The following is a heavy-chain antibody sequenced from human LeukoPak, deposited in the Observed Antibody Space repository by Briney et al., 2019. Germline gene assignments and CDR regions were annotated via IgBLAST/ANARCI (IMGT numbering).Heavy chain of an antibody. CDR1: GFTFDDYA. D-gene: IGHD5-18*01. CDR2: ISWNSGSI. Sequence: PGRSLRLSCAASGFTFDDYAKHWVRQAPGKGLEWVSGISWNSGSIGYADSVKGRFTISRDNAKNSLYLQMNSLRAEDTALYYCAKGRYSYGLDYWGQGTLVTVSS. V-gene: IGHV3-9*01. J-gene: IGHJ4*02. CDR3: AKGRYSYGLDY.